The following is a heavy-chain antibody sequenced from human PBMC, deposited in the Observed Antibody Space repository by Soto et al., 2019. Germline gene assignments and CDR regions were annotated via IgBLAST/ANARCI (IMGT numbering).Heavy chain of an antibody. CDR3: AKSGSSGWYGWFEP. Sequence: SGPTLVNPTQTLTLTCIFSGFSLRTIGVGVGWIRQPPGKALEWLGFIYWNDDKRYSPSLKSRLTITKDTSKNQVVLTMTNMDPVDTATYYCAKSGSSGWYGWFEPWGQGTLVIVSS. CDR1: GFSLRTIGVG. V-gene: IGHV2-5*01. CDR2: IYWNDDK. J-gene: IGHJ5*02. D-gene: IGHD6-19*01.